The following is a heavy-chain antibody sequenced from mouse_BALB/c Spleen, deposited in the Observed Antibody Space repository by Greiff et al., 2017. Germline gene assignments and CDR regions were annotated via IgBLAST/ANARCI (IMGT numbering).Heavy chain of an antibody. CDR1: GYSITSDYA. Sequence: VQLQQSGPGLVKPSQSLSLTCTVTGYSITSDYAWNWIRQFPGNKLEWMGYISYSGSTSYNPSLKSRISITRDTSKNQFFLQLNSVTTEDTATYYCARSYYDHDGGFAYWGQGTLVTVSA. D-gene: IGHD2-4*01. CDR2: ISYSGST. J-gene: IGHJ3*01. V-gene: IGHV3-2*02. CDR3: ARSYYDHDGGFAY.